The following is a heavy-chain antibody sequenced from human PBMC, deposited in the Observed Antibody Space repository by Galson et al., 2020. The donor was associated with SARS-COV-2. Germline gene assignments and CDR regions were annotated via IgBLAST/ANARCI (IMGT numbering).Heavy chain of an antibody. J-gene: IGHJ6*04. CDR2: ISWNSGSI. D-gene: IGHD3-3*01. Sequence: GGSLRLSCAASGFTFDDYAMHWVRQAPGKGLEWVSGISWNSGSIGYADSVKGRFTISRDNAKNSLYLQMNSLRAEDTALYYCATILEWFRVWGKGTTVTVSS. CDR3: ATILEWFRV. V-gene: IGHV3-9*01. CDR1: GFTFDDYA.